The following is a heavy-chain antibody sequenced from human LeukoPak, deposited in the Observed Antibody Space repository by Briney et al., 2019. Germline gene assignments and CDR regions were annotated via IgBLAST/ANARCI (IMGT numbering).Heavy chain of an antibody. CDR2: IYSGGST. V-gene: IGHV3-53*01. CDR1: GLTVSSNC. CDR3: ASTTGSFDY. D-gene: IGHD3-10*01. Sequence: GGSLRLSCAASGLTVSSNCMSWVRQAPGKGLEWVSVIYSGGSTYYADSVKGRFTISRDNSKNTLYLQMNSLRAEDTAVYYCASTTGSFDYWGQGTLVTVSS. J-gene: IGHJ4*02.